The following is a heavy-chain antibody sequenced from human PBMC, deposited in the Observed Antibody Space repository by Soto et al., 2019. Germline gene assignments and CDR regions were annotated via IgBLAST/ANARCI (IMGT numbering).Heavy chain of an antibody. CDR3: ATVFEH. Sequence: EVQLVESGGGLVQPGGSLRLSCVASGITFSGFWMHWVRQVPGKGLVWVARVDSAGSGTSYADSVKGRFTISRDNAKNTLSLQMDSLRVEDTAVYYCATVFEHWGQGIPVTVSS. J-gene: IGHJ4*02. CDR1: GITFSGFW. CDR2: VDSAGSGT. V-gene: IGHV3-74*01.